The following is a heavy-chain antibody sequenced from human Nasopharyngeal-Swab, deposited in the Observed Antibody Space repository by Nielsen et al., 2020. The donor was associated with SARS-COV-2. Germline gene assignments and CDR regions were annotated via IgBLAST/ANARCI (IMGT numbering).Heavy chain of an antibody. D-gene: IGHD3-16*01. Sequence: GESLKISCAASGFTFSSYDMHWVRQAPGKGLEWVAFIRYDGFNQHYADSVKGRFTISRDSFKNTLDLQLNSLRAEDTAVYYCAKDHKMDSGGGVGYMDVWGKGTTVTVSS. CDR2: IRYDGFNQ. CDR3: AKDHKMDSGGGVGYMDV. CDR1: GFTFSSYD. J-gene: IGHJ6*03. V-gene: IGHV3-30*02.